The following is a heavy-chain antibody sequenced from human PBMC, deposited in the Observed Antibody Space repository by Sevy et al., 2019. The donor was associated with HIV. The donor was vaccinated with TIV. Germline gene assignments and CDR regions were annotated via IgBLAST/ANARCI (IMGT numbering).Heavy chain of an antibody. D-gene: IGHD5-18*01. Sequence: ASVKVSCKASGGTFSSYAISWVRQAPGQGLEWMGGIIPIFGTATYAQKFQGRVTITADESTSTAYMELSSLRSEDTAVYYCARSRRDTAMVMDYWGQGTLVTVSS. J-gene: IGHJ4*02. CDR3: ARSRRDTAMVMDY. CDR1: GGTFSSYA. V-gene: IGHV1-69*13. CDR2: IIPIFGTA.